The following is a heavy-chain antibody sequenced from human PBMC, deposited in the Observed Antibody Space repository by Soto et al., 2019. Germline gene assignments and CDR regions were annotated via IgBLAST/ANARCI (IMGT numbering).Heavy chain of an antibody. CDR2: IDCSGST. D-gene: IGHD3-16*01. V-gene: IGHV4-39*01. CDR1: GGSISSSSYY. CDR3: ASGVGEQHFGDYYYGMDV. J-gene: IGHJ6*02. Sequence: SESLSLTCTASGGSISSSSYYWVWLGQPPGQGLEWIGSIDCSGSTYYNPSLKSRVTISVDTSKNQFSLKLSTVTAADTDVYYCASGVGEQHFGDYYYGMDVWGQGTTVTVSS.